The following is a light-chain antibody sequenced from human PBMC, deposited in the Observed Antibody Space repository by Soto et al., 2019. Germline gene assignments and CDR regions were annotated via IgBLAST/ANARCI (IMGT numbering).Light chain of an antibody. V-gene: IGKV3-15*01. CDR2: GAS. Sequence: EIVLSQSPGTRALSPGGRAPLSCRASQSVSSNLAWYQQKPGQAPRLLIYGASTRATGIPARFSGSGSGTEFTLTISSLQSEDFAVYYCQQSNNWPPTFGQGTKVDI. CDR1: QSVSSN. CDR3: QQSNNWPPT. J-gene: IGKJ1*01.